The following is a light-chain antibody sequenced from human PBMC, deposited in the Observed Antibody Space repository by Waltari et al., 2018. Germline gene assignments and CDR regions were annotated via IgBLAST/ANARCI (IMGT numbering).Light chain of an antibody. CDR3: STWDHSLNGRV. CDR1: NNTIGNYG. J-gene: IGLJ3*02. V-gene: IGLV1-36*01. Sequence: QSALNQEASASGTVGRKVNLSCTGNNNTIGNYGVGWDQKISHGPPKSVMFVISLPSGFPDRFSGSKSGTTASLTISGLQPEDEGDYFCSTWDHSLNGRVFGGGTKLTVL. CDR2: VI.